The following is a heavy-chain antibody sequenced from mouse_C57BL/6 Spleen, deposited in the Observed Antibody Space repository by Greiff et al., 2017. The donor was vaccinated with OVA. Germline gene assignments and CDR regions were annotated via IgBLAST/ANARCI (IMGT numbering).Heavy chain of an antibody. CDR1: GFSLTSYG. CDR2: IWSGGST. V-gene: IGHV2-2*01. D-gene: IGHD4-1*01. Sequence: QVQLQQSGPGLVQPSQSLSITCTVSGFSLTSYGVHWVRQSPGKGLEWLGVIWSGGSTDYNAAFISRLSISKDNSKSQVFFKMNSLQADDTAIYYCARNSGGTYFDVWGTGTTVTVSS. J-gene: IGHJ1*03. CDR3: ARNSGGTYFDV.